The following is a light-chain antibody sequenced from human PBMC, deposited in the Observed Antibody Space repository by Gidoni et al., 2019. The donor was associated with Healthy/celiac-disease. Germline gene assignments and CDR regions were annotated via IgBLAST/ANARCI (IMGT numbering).Light chain of an antibody. CDR1: SSDFGGYNY. Sequence: QSALTQPASVSGSPGHSITISCTATSSDFGGYNYVSWYQQPPGKAPKLMIYDVSNRPSGVSNRFSGSKSGNTASLTISGLQAEDEADYYCSSYTSSSTLQVFGGGTKLTVL. V-gene: IGLV2-14*03. CDR2: DVS. J-gene: IGLJ3*02. CDR3: SSYTSSSTLQV.